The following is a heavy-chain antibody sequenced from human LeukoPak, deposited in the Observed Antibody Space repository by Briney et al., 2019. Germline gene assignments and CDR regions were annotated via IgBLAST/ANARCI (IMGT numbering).Heavy chain of an antibody. CDR3: AKQGWFGELFDY. J-gene: IGHJ4*02. V-gene: IGHV3-23*01. Sequence: SGGSLRLSCAASGFTFSSYAMSWVCQAPGRGLEWGSAISGSGGSTYYADSVKGRFTISRDNSKNTLYLQMNSLRAEDTAVYYCAKQGWFGELFDYWGQGTLDTVSS. CDR1: GFTFSSYA. D-gene: IGHD3-10*01. CDR2: ISGSGGST.